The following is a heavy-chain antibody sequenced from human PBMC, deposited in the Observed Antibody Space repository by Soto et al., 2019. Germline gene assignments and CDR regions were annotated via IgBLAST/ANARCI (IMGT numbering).Heavy chain of an antibody. Sequence: PSETLSLTCTVSGGSISSYYWSWIRQPPGKGLEWIGYIYYSGSTNYNPSLKSRVTISVDTSKNQFSLKLSSVTAADTAVYYCARDQGSYYYYYGMDVWCQGTTVTAP. V-gene: IGHV4-59*01. CDR2: IYYSGST. CDR3: ARDQGSYYYYYGMDV. J-gene: IGHJ6*02. CDR1: GGSISSYY.